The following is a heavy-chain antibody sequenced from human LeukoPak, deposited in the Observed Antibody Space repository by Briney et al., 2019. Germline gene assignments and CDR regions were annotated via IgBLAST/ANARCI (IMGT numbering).Heavy chain of an antibody. CDR2: IDTGGNYK. CDR3: ARDPSSSGWHFDY. D-gene: IGHD6-19*01. Sequence: PGGSLRLSCAASGFTFSSYSMNWVRQAPGKGLEWVSSIDTGGNYKYYADSLKGRFTISRDNAKNSLYLQMNSLRAEDTAVYYCARDPSSSGWHFDYWGQGTLVTVSS. V-gene: IGHV3-21*01. CDR1: GFTFSSYS. J-gene: IGHJ4*02.